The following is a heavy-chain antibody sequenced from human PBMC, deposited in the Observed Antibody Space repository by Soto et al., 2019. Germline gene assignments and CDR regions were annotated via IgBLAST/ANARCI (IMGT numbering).Heavy chain of an antibody. D-gene: IGHD6-19*01. J-gene: IGHJ4*02. V-gene: IGHV1-69*13. CDR3: AREGGLGSSGWAWGFGY. CDR2: IIPIFGTA. Sequence: GASVKVSFKASGGTFSSYAISWVRQAPGQGLEWMGGIIPIFGTANYAQKFQGRVTITADESTSTAYMELSSLRSEDTAVYYCAREGGLGSSGWAWGFGYWGQGTLVTVSS. CDR1: GGTFSSYA.